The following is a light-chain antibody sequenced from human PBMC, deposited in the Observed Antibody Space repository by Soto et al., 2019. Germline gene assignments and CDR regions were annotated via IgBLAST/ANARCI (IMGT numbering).Light chain of an antibody. CDR1: QSISSY. J-gene: IGKJ1*01. Sequence: DIQMTQSPSSLSASVGDRVTITCRASQSISSYLNWYQQKPGKAPKLLIYAASSLQSGVPSRFSGSGSGTDFTLTISSLQPEDFATYYCQEYHSFSVTFGQGTKVDIK. CDR3: QEYHSFSVT. V-gene: IGKV1-39*01. CDR2: AAS.